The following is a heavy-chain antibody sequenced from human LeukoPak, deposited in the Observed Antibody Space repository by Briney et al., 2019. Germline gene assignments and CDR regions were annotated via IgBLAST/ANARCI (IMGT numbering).Heavy chain of an antibody. V-gene: IGHV3-21*01. J-gene: IGHJ4*02. CDR1: GFTFSSYS. CDR2: ISSSSSYI. D-gene: IGHD5-24*01. Sequence: GGSLRLSCAASGFTFSSYSMNWVRQAPGKGLELVSSISSSSSYIYYADSVKGRFTISRDNAKNSLYLQMNSLRAEDTAVYYCARVGDGYTQPLMEYWGQGTLVTVSS. CDR3: ARVGDGYTQPLMEY.